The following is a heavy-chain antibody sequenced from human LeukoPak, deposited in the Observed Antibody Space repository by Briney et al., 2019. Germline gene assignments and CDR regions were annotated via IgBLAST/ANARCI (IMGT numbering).Heavy chain of an antibody. V-gene: IGHV3-23*01. CDR3: ANDSLRDLHPYYFDY. D-gene: IGHD4-11*01. Sequence: PGGSLRLSCAASGFTFSSYAMSWVRQAPGKGLEWVSAISGSGGSTYYADSVKGRFTISRDNSKNTLYLQMNSLRAEDTAVYYCANDSLRDLHPYYFDYWGQGTLVTASS. CDR1: GFTFSSYA. J-gene: IGHJ4*02. CDR2: ISGSGGST.